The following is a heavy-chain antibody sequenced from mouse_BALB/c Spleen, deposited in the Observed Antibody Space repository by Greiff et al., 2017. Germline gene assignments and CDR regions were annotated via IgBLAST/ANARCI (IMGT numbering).Heavy chain of an antibody. J-gene: IGHJ3*01. V-gene: IGHV5-6-5*01. CDR2: ISSGGST. D-gene: IGHD2-14*01. Sequence: EVKVVESGGGLVKPGGSLKLSCAASGFTFSSYAMSWVRQTPEKRLEWVASISSGGSTYYPDSVKGRFTISRDNARNILYLQMSSLRSEDTAMYYCARLDRYDAWFAYWGQGTLVTVSA. CDR3: ARLDRYDAWFAY. CDR1: GFTFSSYA.